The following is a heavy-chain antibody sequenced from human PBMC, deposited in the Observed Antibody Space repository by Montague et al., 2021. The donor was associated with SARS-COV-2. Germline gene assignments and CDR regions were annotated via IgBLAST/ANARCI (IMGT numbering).Heavy chain of an antibody. CDR1: GGSISSYY. J-gene: IGHJ4*02. V-gene: IGHV4-59*01. CDR2: IYYSGST. Sequence: SETLSLTCTVSGGSISSYYWSWIRQPPGKGLEWIGYIYYSGSTNYNPSLKSRVTISVDTSKNQFSLKLSSVTAADTAVYYCARVVPGGLQFDPYLDYWGQGTLVTVSS. D-gene: IGHD5-24*01. CDR3: ARVVPGGLQFDPYLDY.